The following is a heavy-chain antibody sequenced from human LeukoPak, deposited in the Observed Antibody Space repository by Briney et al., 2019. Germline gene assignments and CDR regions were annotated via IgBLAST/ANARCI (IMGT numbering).Heavy chain of an antibody. CDR2: INHSGST. V-gene: IGHV4-34*01. Sequence: SETLSLTCAVYGGSFSGYYWSWIRQPPGKGLEWIGEINHSGSTNYNPSLKSRVTISVDTSKNQFSLKLSSVTAADTAVYYCARETSQKGAHYMDVWGKGTTVTISS. CDR1: GGSFSGYY. J-gene: IGHJ6*03. CDR3: ARETSQKGAHYMDV. D-gene: IGHD3-16*01.